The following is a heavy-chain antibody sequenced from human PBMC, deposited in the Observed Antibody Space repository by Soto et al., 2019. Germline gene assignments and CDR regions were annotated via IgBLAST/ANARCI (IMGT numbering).Heavy chain of an antibody. J-gene: IGHJ4*02. V-gene: IGHV3-33*01. CDR2: IWYDGSNK. CDR1: AFTFSNYG. D-gene: IGHD6-19*01. Sequence: QVQLVESGGGVVQPGRSLRLSCAASAFTFSNYGMHWVRQAPGKGLEWVALIWYDGSNKYYADSVKGRFTISRDNSKNTLYLQMNSLRAEDKAGYYCARDSSCLFDYWGQGTLVTVSS. CDR3: ARDSSCLFDY.